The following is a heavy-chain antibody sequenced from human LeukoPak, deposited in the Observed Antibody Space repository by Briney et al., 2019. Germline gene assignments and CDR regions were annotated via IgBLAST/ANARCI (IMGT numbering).Heavy chain of an antibody. J-gene: IGHJ3*02. CDR2: ISGSGGSS. V-gene: IGHV3-23*01. Sequence: GRSLRLSCAASGFTFSSYTMCWVRQAPGKGLEWVSAISGSGGSSYYADSVKGRFTISRDNSKNTLYLQMNSLRAEYTAVYYCAKGSAIVVVNDAFDIWGRGTMVTVSS. D-gene: IGHD3-22*01. CDR3: AKGSAIVVVNDAFDI. CDR1: GFTFSSYT.